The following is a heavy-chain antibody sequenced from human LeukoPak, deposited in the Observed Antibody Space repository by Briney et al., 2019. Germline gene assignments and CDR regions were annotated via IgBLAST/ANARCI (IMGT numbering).Heavy chain of an antibody. D-gene: IGHD2-21*02. CDR2: ISYDGSNK. CDR1: GFTFSSYA. CDR3: AKGGLRLRNRHDFYSYYYMDV. Sequence: GGSLRLSCAASGFTFSSYAMHWVRQAPGKGLEWVAVISYDGSNKYYADSVKGRFTISRDNSKNTLYLQMNSLRAEDTAVYYCAKGGLRLRNRHDFYSYYYMDVWGKGPRSPSP. J-gene: IGHJ6*03. V-gene: IGHV3-30-3*01.